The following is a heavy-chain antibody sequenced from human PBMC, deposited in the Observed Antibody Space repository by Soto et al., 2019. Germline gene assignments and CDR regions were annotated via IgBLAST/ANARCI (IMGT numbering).Heavy chain of an antibody. D-gene: IGHD3-10*01. CDR2: INDSASP. Sequence: QVQLQQWGAGLLKPSETLSLTCAVEGGSFNDDYWSWVRQSPGKGLEWIVEINDSASPKCNPSLKSRVTVSMDRSKNQLSLKLISVTAADTAVYYCARVPVRKYYRAGTYNNFHFGTDVWGQGTTVTVSS. CDR3: ARVPVRKYYRAGTYNNFHFGTDV. J-gene: IGHJ6*01. CDR1: GGSFNDDY. V-gene: IGHV4-34*02.